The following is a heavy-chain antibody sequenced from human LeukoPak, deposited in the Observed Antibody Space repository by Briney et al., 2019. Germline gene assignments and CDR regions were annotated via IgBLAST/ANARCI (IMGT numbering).Heavy chain of an antibody. J-gene: IGHJ3*02. V-gene: IGHV5-51*01. CDR3: ARQDVEMATSAFDI. Sequence: GXXXXXSCKGXGYSFTSYWIGWVRQMPGKGLEWMGIIYPGESDTRYSPSFQGQVTISADKSRRTAYLQWSSLKASDTAMYYCARQDVEMATSAFDIWGQGTMVTVSS. CDR1: GYSFTSYW. CDR2: IYPGESDT. D-gene: IGHD5-24*01.